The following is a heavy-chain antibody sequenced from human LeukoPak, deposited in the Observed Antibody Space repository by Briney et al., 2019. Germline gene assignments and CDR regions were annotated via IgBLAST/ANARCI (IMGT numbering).Heavy chain of an antibody. CDR1: GFTFSSYA. V-gene: IGHV3-23*01. CDR2: ISGSGGST. D-gene: IGHD3-3*01. J-gene: IGHJ4*02. CDR3: AKSDRRITIFGVVPTD. Sequence: GGSLRPSCAASGFTFSSYAMSWVRQAPGKGLEWVSAISGSGGSTYYADSVKVRFTISRDNSKNTLYLQMNSLRAEDSAAYYCAKSDRRITIFGVVPTDWGQGTLVTVSS.